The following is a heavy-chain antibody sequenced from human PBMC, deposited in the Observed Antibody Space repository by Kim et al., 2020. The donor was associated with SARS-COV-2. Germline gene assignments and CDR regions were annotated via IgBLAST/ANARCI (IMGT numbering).Heavy chain of an antibody. J-gene: IGHJ4*02. CDR1: GFTFRTSG. CDR3: AKDGGSSWLYYFDY. D-gene: IGHD6-13*01. Sequence: GGSLRLSCAASGFTFRTSGMHWVRQAPGKGLEWVTFISYDGKNKDYADSVKGRFTLSRDNSRNTLYLQMNSLRLDDTAVYYCAKDGGSSWLYYFDYWGQGTPVTVS. V-gene: IGHV3-30*18. CDR2: ISYDGKNK.